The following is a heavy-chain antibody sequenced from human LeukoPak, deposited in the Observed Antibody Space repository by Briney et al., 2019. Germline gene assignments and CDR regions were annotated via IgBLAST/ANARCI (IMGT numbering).Heavy chain of an antibody. J-gene: IGHJ3*02. Sequence: SETLSLTCTVSGGPISSGDYYWSWIRQPPGKGLEWIGYIYYSGSTYYNPSLKSRVTISVDTSKNQFSLKLSSVTAADTAVYYCARGSPTDAFDIWGQGTMVTVSS. CDR2: IYYSGST. CDR3: ARGSPTDAFDI. CDR1: GGPISSGDYY. V-gene: IGHV4-30-4*01.